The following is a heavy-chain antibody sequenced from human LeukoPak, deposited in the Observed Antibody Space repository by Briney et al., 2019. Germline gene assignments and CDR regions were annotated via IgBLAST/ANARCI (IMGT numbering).Heavy chain of an antibody. CDR2: IYYSGST. J-gene: IGHJ6*03. Sequence: PSETLSLTCTVSGVSISSSSYYWGWIRQPPGKGLEWIGSIYYSGSTYYNPSLKSRVTISVDTSKNQFSLKLSSVTAADTAVYYCARPHHYYYYMDVWGKGTTVTISS. CDR1: GVSISSSSYY. V-gene: IGHV4-39*01. CDR3: ARPHHYYYYMDV.